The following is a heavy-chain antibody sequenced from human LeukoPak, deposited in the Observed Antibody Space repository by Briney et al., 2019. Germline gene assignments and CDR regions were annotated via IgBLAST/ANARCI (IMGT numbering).Heavy chain of an antibody. D-gene: IGHD6-19*01. CDR1: GFAFSSYW. Sequence: GGSLRLSCAASGFAFSSYWMSWVRQAPGKGLEWVANIKKDGSEEYYVDSVKGRFTISRDNAKNSLYLQMNSLRAEDTAVYYCARDTSGWNYYFDYWGQGTLVTVSS. CDR3: ARDTSGWNYYFDY. V-gene: IGHV3-7*05. J-gene: IGHJ4*02. CDR2: IKKDGSEE.